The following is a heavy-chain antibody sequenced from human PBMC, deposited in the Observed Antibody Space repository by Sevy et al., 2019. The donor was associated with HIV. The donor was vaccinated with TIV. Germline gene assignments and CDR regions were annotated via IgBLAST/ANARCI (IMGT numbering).Heavy chain of an antibody. CDR1: GFTFSSYS. J-gene: IGHJ3*02. V-gene: IGHV3-48*02. D-gene: IGHD5-18*01. Sequence: GGSLRLSCAASGFTFSSYSMNWVRQAPGKGLEWVSYISSSSSTIYYADSVKGRFTISRDNAKNSLYLQMNSLRDEETAVYYCARDGRRDTAMVTAFDIWGQGTMVTASS. CDR2: ISSSSSTI. CDR3: ARDGRRDTAMVTAFDI.